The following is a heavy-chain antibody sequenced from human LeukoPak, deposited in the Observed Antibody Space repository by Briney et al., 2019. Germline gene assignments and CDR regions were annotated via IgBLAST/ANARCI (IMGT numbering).Heavy chain of an antibody. D-gene: IGHD6-19*01. CDR2: ISGSGGST. Sequence: VRTLRLTRAASGFTSSSSAINCVRQAPRNGLESVSRISGSGGSTYYADYVKGRFTISRDNSRTTLYLQMNSLRAEDAAVYYCAKDPVTGWFDYWGQGTLVTVSS. CDR3: AKDPVTGWFDY. CDR1: GFTSSSSA. V-gene: IGHV3-23*01. J-gene: IGHJ4*02.